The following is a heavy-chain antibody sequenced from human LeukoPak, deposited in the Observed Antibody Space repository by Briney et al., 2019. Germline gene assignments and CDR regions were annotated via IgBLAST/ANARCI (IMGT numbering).Heavy chain of an antibody. CDR3: NTDGDYGDYVDS. CDR1: GFTFNLAW. CDR2: IKNKIDGGTT. D-gene: IGHD4-17*01. Sequence: GGSLRLSCAASGFTFNLAWINWVRQAPGKGLEWVGRIKNKIDGGTTDYAAPVKGRFTISRADSKNTVYLQMNSLKSEDTALYYCNTDGDYGDYVDSWGQGTLVTVSS. J-gene: IGHJ4*02. V-gene: IGHV3-15*07.